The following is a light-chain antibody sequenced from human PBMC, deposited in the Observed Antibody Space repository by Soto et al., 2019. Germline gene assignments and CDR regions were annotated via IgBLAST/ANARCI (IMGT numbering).Light chain of an antibody. Sequence: EVVLTQSPGTLSLSRGERATLSCRASESVSSSYLAWYQQKPGQPPRLLIYGASTRATGIPARFSGSGFGTEFTLTISSLQSEDFAVYYCQQYKNWPLFGQGTRLEIK. CDR3: QQYKNWPL. CDR2: GAS. V-gene: IGKV3-15*01. CDR1: ESVSSSY. J-gene: IGKJ5*01.